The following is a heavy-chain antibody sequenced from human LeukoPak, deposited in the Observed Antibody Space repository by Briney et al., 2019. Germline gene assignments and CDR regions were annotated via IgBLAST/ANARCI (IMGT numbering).Heavy chain of an antibody. CDR3: ARFDSSGYQYYFDY. D-gene: IGHD3-22*01. CDR2: INHSGST. CDR1: GGSFSGYY. J-gene: IGHJ4*02. V-gene: IGHV4-34*01. Sequence: KPSETLSLTCAVYGGSFSGYYWSWIRHPPGKGRQWIGEINHSGSTNYNPSLKSRVTISVDTSKNQFSLKLSSVTAADTAVYYCARFDSSGYQYYFDYWGQGTLVTVSS.